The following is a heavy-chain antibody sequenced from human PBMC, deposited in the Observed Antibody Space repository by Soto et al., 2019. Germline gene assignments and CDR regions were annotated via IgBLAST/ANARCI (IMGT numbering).Heavy chain of an antibody. CDR2: TSAYNGNT. CDR1: GYTFTNFG. Sequence: ASVKVSCKASGYTFTNFGISWVRQAPGQGLEWMGWTSAYNGNTNYAQNFQGRVTMTTDTSTSTAYMELRSLRSDDTAVYYCARDSPPVDYWGQGTLVTVSS. J-gene: IGHJ4*02. CDR3: ARDSPPVDY. V-gene: IGHV1-18*01.